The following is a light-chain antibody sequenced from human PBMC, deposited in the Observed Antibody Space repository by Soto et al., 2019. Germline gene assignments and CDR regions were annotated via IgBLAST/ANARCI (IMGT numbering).Light chain of an antibody. CDR3: QQYNNWPPG. J-gene: IGKJ5*01. V-gene: IGKV1-5*01. Sequence: DIKMNQSPSPLSASVVYRFNITFRSSQSISTWLAWYQQKPGKAPKLLIYAASSLQSGVPPRFSGSGSGTDFTLTISSLQSEDFAVYYCQQYNNWPPGFGQGTRLEIK. CDR1: QSISTW. CDR2: AAS.